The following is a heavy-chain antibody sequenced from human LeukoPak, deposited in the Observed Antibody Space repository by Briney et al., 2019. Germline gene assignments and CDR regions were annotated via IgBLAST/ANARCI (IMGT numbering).Heavy chain of an antibody. CDR3: ARGLFGDSSGSYYFDY. V-gene: IGHV3-23*01. D-gene: IGHD6-19*01. CDR2: ISGSGGST. J-gene: IGHJ4*02. CDR1: GFTFSSYA. Sequence: PGGSLRLSCAASGFTFSSYAMSWVRQAPGKGLEWVSAISGSGGSTYYADSVKGRFTISRDNSKNTLYLQINSLRAEDTAVYYCARGLFGDSSGSYYFDYWGQGTLVTVSS.